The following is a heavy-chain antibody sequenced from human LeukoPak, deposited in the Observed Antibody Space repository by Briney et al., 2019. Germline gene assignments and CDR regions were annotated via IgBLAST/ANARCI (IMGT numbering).Heavy chain of an antibody. CDR1: GGSISSYY. J-gene: IGHJ1*01. Sequence: PSETLSLTCTVSGGSISSYYWSWIRQPPGKGLEWIGYIYYSGSTNYNPSLKSRVTISVDTSKNQFSLKLSSVTAADTAAYYCARLPNYGDYYFQHWGQGTLVTVSS. CDR3: ARLPNYGDYYFQH. CDR2: IYYSGST. V-gene: IGHV4-59*08. D-gene: IGHD4-17*01.